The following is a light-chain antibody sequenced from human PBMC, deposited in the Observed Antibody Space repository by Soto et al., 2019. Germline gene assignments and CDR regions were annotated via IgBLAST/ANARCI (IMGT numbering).Light chain of an antibody. CDR2: AAS. CDR1: QSIRNF. V-gene: IGKV1-39*01. Sequence: DIQMTQSPSPLSASVGDRVTITCRTSQSIRNFLNWYQQQPGKAPKVLIYAASNLRSGVPARFSGSGSGTDFTLTISSLQPEDSATYYCQQSYSTPGTFGRGTKVEI. CDR3: QQSYSTPGT. J-gene: IGKJ1*01.